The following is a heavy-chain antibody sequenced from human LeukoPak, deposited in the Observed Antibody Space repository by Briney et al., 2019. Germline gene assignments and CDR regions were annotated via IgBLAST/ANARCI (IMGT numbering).Heavy chain of an antibody. CDR1: GGSISSGGYY. V-gene: IGHV4-31*03. CDR2: IYYSGST. J-gene: IGHJ4*02. CDR3: ARGGNRFGGFYFDY. D-gene: IGHD3-10*01. Sequence: SETLSLTCTVSGGSISSGGYYWSWIRQHPGKGLEWIGYIYYSGSTYYNPSLKSRVTISVDTSKNQFSLKLSSVTAADTAVYYCARGGNRFGGFYFDYWGQGIQVIVSS.